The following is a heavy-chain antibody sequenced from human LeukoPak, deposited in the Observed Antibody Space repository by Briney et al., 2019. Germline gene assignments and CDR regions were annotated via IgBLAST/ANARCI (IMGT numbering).Heavy chain of an antibody. V-gene: IGHV3-53*01. Sequence: GGSPRLSCAASGFTVSSSYMSWVRQAPGKGLEWVSVIYSGGSTYYADSVKGRFTISRDNSKNTLYLQMNSLRAEDTAVYYCARAPYHCSSTSCYHYFDYWGQGTLVTVSS. CDR3: ARAPYHCSSTSCYHYFDY. D-gene: IGHD2-2*01. CDR2: IYSGGST. J-gene: IGHJ4*02. CDR1: GFTVSSSY.